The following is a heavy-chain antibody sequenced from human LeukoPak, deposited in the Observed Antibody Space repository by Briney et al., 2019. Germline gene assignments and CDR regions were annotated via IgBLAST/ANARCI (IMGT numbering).Heavy chain of an antibody. CDR2: ISGSGGGT. CDR3: AKDQWAWYFDY. V-gene: IGHV3-23*01. D-gene: IGHD1-26*01. CDR1: GFTFSSYA. J-gene: IGHJ4*02. Sequence: EGSLRLSCAASGFTFSSYAMSWVRQAPGKGLEWVSAISGSGGGTCYADSVKGRFTISRDNSKNTLYLQMNSLRAEDTAVYYCAKDQWAWYFDYWGQGTLVTVSS.